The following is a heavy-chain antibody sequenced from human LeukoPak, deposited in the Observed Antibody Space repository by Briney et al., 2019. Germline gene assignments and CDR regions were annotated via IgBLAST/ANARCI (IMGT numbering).Heavy chain of an antibody. CDR2: INHSGST. D-gene: IGHD2-2*01. CDR1: GGSFSGYY. Sequence: SETLSLTCAVYGGSFSGYYWSWIRQPPGKGLEWIGEINHSGSTNYNPSLKSRVTTSVDTSKNQFSLKLSSVTAADTAVYYCARGWNVVVPAAGAYYYGMDVWGKGTTVTVSS. J-gene: IGHJ6*04. V-gene: IGHV4-34*01. CDR3: ARGWNVVVPAAGAYYYGMDV.